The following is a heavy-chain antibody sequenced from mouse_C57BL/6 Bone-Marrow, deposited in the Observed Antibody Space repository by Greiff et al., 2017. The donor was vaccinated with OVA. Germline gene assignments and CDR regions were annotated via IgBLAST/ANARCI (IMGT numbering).Heavy chain of an antibody. Sequence: VQLQQPGAELVKPGASVKLSCKASGYTFTSYWMHWVKQRPGQGLEWIGMIHPTSGSTNYNEKFKSKATLTVDKSSSTAYMQLSSLTSEDSAVYYCARSGQLRQAWFAYWGQGTLVTVSA. D-gene: IGHD3-2*02. J-gene: IGHJ3*01. CDR1: GYTFTSYW. CDR2: IHPTSGST. V-gene: IGHV1-64*01. CDR3: ARSGQLRQAWFAY.